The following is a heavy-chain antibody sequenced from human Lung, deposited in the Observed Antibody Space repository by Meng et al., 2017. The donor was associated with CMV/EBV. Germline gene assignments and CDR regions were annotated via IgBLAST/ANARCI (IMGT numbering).Heavy chain of an antibody. CDR2: ISPTTGYT. CDR1: GFTFSDYY. CDR3: ARDFSLYRTSGVQ. V-gene: IGHV3-11*05. D-gene: IGHD2-8*01. Sequence: QGATGVFGGGLVKPGGSLRLSCTGSGFTFSDYYMSWIRQAPGKGLEWVSYISPTTGYTEYADSVKGRFTISRDNAKNSLFLQMNSLRSEDTAVYYCARDFSLYRTSGVQWGQGTLVTVSS. J-gene: IGHJ4*02.